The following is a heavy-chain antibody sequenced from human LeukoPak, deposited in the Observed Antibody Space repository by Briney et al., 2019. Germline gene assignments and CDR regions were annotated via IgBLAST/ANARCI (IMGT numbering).Heavy chain of an antibody. CDR1: GGSFSGYY. D-gene: IGHD3-16*01. CDR2: INHSGST. Sequence: PSETLSLTCAVYGGSFSGYYWSWIRQPPGKGLEWIGEINHSGSTYSDPSLKSRVTISIDTSKNQFSLKLSSVTAPDTAVYYCARLKEFGGVPDYWGQGTLVTVSS. V-gene: IGHV4-34*01. J-gene: IGHJ4*02. CDR3: ARLKEFGGVPDY.